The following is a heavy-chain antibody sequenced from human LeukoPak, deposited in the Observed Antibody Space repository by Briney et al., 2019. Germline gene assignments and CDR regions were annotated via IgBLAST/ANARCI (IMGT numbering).Heavy chain of an antibody. CDR2: ISCSGGST. CDR3: AKTLTAITQSYYYDSSGYDY. CDR1: GFTFSSSA. V-gene: IGHV3-23*01. Sequence: GGSLRLSCAASGFTFSSSAMSWVRQAPGKGLEWVSAISCSGGSTYYADSVKGRFTISRDNSKNTLYLQMNSLRAEDTAVYYCAKTLTAITQSYYYDSSGYDYWGQGTLVTVSS. D-gene: IGHD3-22*01. J-gene: IGHJ4*02.